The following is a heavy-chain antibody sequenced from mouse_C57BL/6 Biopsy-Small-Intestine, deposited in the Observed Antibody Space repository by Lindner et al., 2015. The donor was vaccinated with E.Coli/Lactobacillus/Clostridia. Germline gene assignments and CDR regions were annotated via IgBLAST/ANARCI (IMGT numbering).Heavy chain of an antibody. CDR1: GDTFSIYT. D-gene: IGHD1-2*01. V-gene: IGHV1-79*01. CDR3: TRLSAMTTVPDY. J-gene: IGHJ4*01. CDR2: IIPNSGTT. Sequence: SVKVSCKASGDTFSIYTVSWVRQAPGQGLEWMGGIIPNSGTTYCAQKFQGAVTFTADTSTTTVYMDLSSLKSEDTAVYFCTRLSAMTTVPDYWGPGTLVTVSS.